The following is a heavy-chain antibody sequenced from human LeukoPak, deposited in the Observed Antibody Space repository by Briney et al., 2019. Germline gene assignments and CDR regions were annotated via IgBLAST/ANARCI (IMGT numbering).Heavy chain of an antibody. V-gene: IGHV3-48*03. J-gene: IGHJ3*02. D-gene: IGHD2-2*01. Sequence: GGSLRLSCAASGFTFSSYEMNWVRQAPGKGLEWVSYISSSGSTIYYADSVKGRFTISRDNAENSLYLQMNSLRAEDTAVYYCAKFNTSPGHALDIWGQGTMVTVSS. CDR3: AKFNTSPGHALDI. CDR2: ISSSGSTI. CDR1: GFTFSSYE.